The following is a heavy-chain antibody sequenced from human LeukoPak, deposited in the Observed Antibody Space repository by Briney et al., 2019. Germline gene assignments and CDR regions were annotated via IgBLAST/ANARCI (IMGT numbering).Heavy chain of an antibody. Sequence: ASVKVSCKASGYTFTGYYMHWVRLAPGQGLEWMGWINPNSGGTNYAQKFQGRVAMTRDTSISTAYMELSRLRSDDTAVYYCARDRGYSGYDLEVFDYWGQGTLVTVSS. CDR2: INPNSGGT. CDR3: ARDRGYSGYDLEVFDY. D-gene: IGHD5-12*01. J-gene: IGHJ4*02. CDR1: GYTFTGYY. V-gene: IGHV1-2*02.